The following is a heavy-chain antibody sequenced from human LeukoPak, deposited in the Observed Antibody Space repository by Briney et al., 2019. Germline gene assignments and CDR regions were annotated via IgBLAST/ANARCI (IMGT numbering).Heavy chain of an antibody. CDR1: GFTFSSYG. D-gene: IGHD1-26*01. CDR2: ISYDGSNK. J-gene: IGHJ3*02. Sequence: GGSLRLSCAASGFTFSSYGMHWVRQAPGKGLEWVAVISYDGSNKYYADSVKGRFTISRDNSKNTLYLQMNSLRAEDTAVYYCARVVRYLVGWAFDIWGQGTMVTVSS. V-gene: IGHV3-30*03. CDR3: ARVVRYLVGWAFDI.